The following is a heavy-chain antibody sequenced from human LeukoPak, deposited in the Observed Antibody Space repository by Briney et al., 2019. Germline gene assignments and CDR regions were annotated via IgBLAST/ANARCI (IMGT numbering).Heavy chain of an antibody. V-gene: IGHV4-34*01. Sequence: SETLSLTCAVYGESFSGYYWSWIRQPPGKGLEWIGEINHSGSTNYNPSLKSRVTISVDTSKNQFSLKLSSVTAADTAVYYCARGSPDDYGGNSYYFDYWGQGTLVTVSS. CDR3: ARGSPDDYGGNSYYFDY. J-gene: IGHJ4*02. CDR1: GESFSGYY. CDR2: INHSGST. D-gene: IGHD4-23*01.